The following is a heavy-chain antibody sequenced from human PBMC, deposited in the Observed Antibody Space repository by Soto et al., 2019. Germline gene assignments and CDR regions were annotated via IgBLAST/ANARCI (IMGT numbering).Heavy chain of an antibody. CDR2: MSYDGSNK. V-gene: IGHV3-30-3*01. CDR3: ATHDNSAAY. Sequence: QVQLVESGGGLVQPGRSLRLSCAASGFTFSSYTMQWVRQAPGKGLEWVAFMSYDGSNKNHADSVKGRFSISRDNSRNILYLQMNSLRPEDTAIYYCATHDNSAAYWGRGTLVIVSS. D-gene: IGHD3-22*01. J-gene: IGHJ4*02. CDR1: GFTFSSYT.